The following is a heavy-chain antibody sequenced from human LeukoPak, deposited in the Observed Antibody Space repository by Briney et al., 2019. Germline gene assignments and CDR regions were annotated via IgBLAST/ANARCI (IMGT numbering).Heavy chain of an antibody. D-gene: IGHD3-22*01. Sequence: SQTLSLTCTVSGGSISRGGYYWSWIRQHPGKGLEWIGYIYYSGCTYYNPSLKSRLTISLDTSKNQFSLQLSSVTAADTAVYYCARGLFDSSGYWVFDYWGQGTLVTVSS. J-gene: IGHJ4*02. CDR3: ARGLFDSSGYWVFDY. CDR2: IYYSGCT. CDR1: GGSISRGGYY. V-gene: IGHV4-31*03.